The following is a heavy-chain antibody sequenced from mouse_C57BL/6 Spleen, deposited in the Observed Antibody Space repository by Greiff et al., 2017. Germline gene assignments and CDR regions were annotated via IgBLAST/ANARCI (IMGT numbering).Heavy chain of an antibody. J-gene: IGHJ3*01. CDR3: AREDDYDGTWFAY. V-gene: IGHV3-6*01. Sequence: SGPGLVKPSQSLSLTCSVTGYSITSGYYWNWIRQFPGNKLEWMGYISYDGSNNYNPSLKNRISITRDTSKNQFFLKLNSVTTEDTATYYCAREDDYDGTWFAYWGQGTLVTVSA. D-gene: IGHD2-4*01. CDR1: GYSITSGYY. CDR2: ISYDGSN.